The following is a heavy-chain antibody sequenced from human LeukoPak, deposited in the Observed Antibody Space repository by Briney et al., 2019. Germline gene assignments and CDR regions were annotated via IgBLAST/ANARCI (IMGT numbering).Heavy chain of an antibody. V-gene: IGHV1-69*04. CDR3: ARASTVTTSGVDY. CDR2: IIPILGIA. Sequence: SVKVSCKASGGTFSSYAISWVRQAPGQGLEWMGRIIPILGIANYAQKFQGRVTITADKSTSTAYMELSSLRSEDTAVYYCARASTVTTSGVDYWGQGTLVTVSS. CDR1: GGTFSSYA. J-gene: IGHJ4*02. D-gene: IGHD4-17*01.